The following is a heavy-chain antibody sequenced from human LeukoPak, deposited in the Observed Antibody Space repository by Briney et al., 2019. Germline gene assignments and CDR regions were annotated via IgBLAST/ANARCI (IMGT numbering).Heavy chain of an antibody. Sequence: PGGSLRLSCAASGFTFSSYWMHWVRQAPGKGLVRVSRINSDGSSTSYADSVKGRFTISRDNAKNTLYVQMNSLRAEDTAVYYCAREYSSSWYSIYFDYWGQGTLVTVSS. V-gene: IGHV3-74*01. J-gene: IGHJ4*02. CDR2: INSDGSST. D-gene: IGHD6-13*01. CDR3: AREYSSSWYSIYFDY. CDR1: GFTFSSYW.